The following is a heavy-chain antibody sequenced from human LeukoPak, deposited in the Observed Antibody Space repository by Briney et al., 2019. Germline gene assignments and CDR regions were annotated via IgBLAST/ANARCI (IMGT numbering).Heavy chain of an antibody. D-gene: IGHD2-15*01. Sequence: SETLSLTCTVSRDSVNNDKFFWGWIRRPPGEGLEWIGSVYYSGSTYYNPSLNSRVTISVDTSKNQFSLKLSSVTAADTAVYYCARLGWWDSWGQGTLVTVSS. J-gene: IGHJ4*02. CDR1: RDSVNNDKFF. CDR3: ARLGWWDS. CDR2: VYYSGST. V-gene: IGHV4-39*01.